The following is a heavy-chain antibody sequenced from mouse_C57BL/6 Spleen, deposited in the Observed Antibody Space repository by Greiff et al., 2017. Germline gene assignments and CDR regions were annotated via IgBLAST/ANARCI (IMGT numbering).Heavy chain of an antibody. Sequence: EVNVVESGEGLVKPGGSLKLSCAASGFTFSSYAMSWVRQTPEQRLEWVAYISSGGDYIYYADTVKGRFTISRDNARNTLYLQMSSLKSEDTAMYYCTREGGYPYARDYWGQGTSVTVSS. D-gene: IGHD2-2*01. V-gene: IGHV5-9-1*02. CDR2: ISSGGDYI. J-gene: IGHJ4*01. CDR1: GFTFSSYA. CDR3: TREGGYPYARDY.